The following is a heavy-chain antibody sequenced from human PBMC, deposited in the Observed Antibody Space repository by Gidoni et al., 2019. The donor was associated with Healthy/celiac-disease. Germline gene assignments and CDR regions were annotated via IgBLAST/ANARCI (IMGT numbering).Heavy chain of an antibody. D-gene: IGHD3-3*01. CDR3: ARDHAIFVRRTPYGIDV. Sequence: QVQLVQSGAEVKTPGASVKVSCKASGYTFTGYYMHWVRQAPGQGLEWIGWINPNSGGTNYAQKFQGRVTMTRDTSISTAYMELSRLRSDDTAVYYCARDHAIFVRRTPYGIDVWGQGTTVTVSS. J-gene: IGHJ6*02. CDR2: INPNSGGT. V-gene: IGHV1-2*02. CDR1: GYTFTGYY.